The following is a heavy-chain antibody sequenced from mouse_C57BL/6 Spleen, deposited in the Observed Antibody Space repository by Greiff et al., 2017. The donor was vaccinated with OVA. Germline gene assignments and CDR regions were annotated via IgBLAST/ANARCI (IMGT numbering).Heavy chain of an antibody. V-gene: IGHV1-82*01. J-gene: IGHJ2*01. CDR2: IYPGDGDT. CDR1: GYAFSSSW. CDR3: ARYTTVDGPYFDY. Sequence: QVQLQQSGPELVKPGASVKISCKASGYAFSSSWMNWVKQRPGKGLEWIGRIYPGDGDTNYNGKFKGKATLTADKSSSTAYKQLSSLTSEDSAVYFCARYTTVDGPYFDYWGQGTTLTVSS. D-gene: IGHD1-1*01.